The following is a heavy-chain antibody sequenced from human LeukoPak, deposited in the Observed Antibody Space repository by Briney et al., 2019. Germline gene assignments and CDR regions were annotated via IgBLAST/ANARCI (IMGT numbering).Heavy chain of an antibody. CDR3: ARGRDYDILTGHHFDY. J-gene: IGHJ4*02. D-gene: IGHD3-9*01. V-gene: IGHV4-39*01. CDR2: IYYSGST. Sequence: PSETLSLTCTVSGGSISSSSYYWGWIRQPPGKGLEWIGSIYYSGSTYYNPSLKSRVTISVDTSKNQFSLKLSSVTAADTAVYYCARGRDYDILTGHHFDYWGQGTLVTVSS. CDR1: GGSISSSSYY.